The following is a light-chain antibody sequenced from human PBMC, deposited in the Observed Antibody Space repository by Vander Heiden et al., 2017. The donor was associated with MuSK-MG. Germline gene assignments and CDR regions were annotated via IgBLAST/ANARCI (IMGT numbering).Light chain of an antibody. CDR1: SSYVRGYNY. V-gene: IGLV2-14*01. J-gene: IGLJ2*01. CDR3: SSYTSSSTLV. Sequence: QSALTQPASVSGPPGQSITIPCTGTSSYVRGYNYVSWYQQHPGKAPKLMVYDASNRPSGVSNRFSGSKSGNTASLTISGLQAEDEADYYCSSYTSSSTLVFGGGTKLTVL. CDR2: DAS.